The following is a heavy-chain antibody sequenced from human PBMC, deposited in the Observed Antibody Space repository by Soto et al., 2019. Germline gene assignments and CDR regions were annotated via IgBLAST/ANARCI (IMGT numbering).Heavy chain of an antibody. Sequence: PGESLKISCKASGYNFGAYWIGWVRQMPGRGLEWMGIIFPGDSDTRYSPSFQGQVTISADKSISAVYLQWRSLKASDTATYFCAGGGFIGNPPDYCGQGTRVTVYS. CDR3: AGGGFIGNPPDY. V-gene: IGHV5-51*01. CDR1: GYNFGAYW. CDR2: IFPGDSDT. D-gene: IGHD6-25*01. J-gene: IGHJ4*02.